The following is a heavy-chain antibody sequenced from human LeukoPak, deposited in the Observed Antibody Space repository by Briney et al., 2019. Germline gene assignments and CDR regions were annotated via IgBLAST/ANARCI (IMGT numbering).Heavy chain of an antibody. CDR2: IKTNSGGT. Sequence: ASVKVSCKASGYTFTGYYLHWVRQAPGQGLEWIGWIKTNSGGTYYAQKFQGRVTMTRDTSISTAYMELYRLRSDDTAVYYCARTILRGEDYWGQGTLVTVSS. CDR3: ARTILRGEDY. D-gene: IGHD3-10*01. V-gene: IGHV1-2*02. J-gene: IGHJ4*02. CDR1: GYTFTGYY.